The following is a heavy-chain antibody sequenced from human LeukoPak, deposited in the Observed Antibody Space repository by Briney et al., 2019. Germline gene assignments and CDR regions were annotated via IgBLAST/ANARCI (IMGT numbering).Heavy chain of an antibody. CDR2: ISYDGSNK. V-gene: IGHV3-30*18. Sequence: QPGGSLRLSCAASGFTFSSYGMHWVRQAPGKGLEWVAVISYDGSNKYYADSVKGRFTISRNNSKNTLYLQMNSLRAEDTAVYYCAKVSRMATVTTNLDYWGQGTLVTVSS. D-gene: IGHD4-17*01. J-gene: IGHJ4*02. CDR1: GFTFSSYG. CDR3: AKVSRMATVTTNLDY.